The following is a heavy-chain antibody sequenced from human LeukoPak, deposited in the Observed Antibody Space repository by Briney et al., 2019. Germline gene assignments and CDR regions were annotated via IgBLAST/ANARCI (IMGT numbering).Heavy chain of an antibody. V-gene: IGHV3-23*01. CDR1: GFTFSSYA. J-gene: IGHJ4*02. Sequence: GGSLRLSCAASGFTFSSYAMSWVRQAPGKGLEWVSAISGSGGGTYYADSVKGRLTISRVNSKNTLYLQMNSLRAEDTAVYYCAKDGYCSTNCYPAPYWGQGTLVTVSS. D-gene: IGHD2-2*01. CDR3: AKDGYCSTNCYPAPY. CDR2: ISGSGGGT.